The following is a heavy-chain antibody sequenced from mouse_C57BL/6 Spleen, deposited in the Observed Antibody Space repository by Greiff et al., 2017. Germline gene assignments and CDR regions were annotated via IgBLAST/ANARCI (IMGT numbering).Heavy chain of an antibody. CDR1: GYTFTSYW. CDR2: IHPNSGST. Sequence: QVQLQQPGAELVKPGASVKLSCKASGYTFTSYWMHWVKQRPGQGLEWIGMIHPNSGSTNYNEKFKSKATLTVDTSSSTAYMQLSSLTSEDSAVYDCAREGGGYSFAYWGQGTLVTVSA. D-gene: IGHD2-3*01. V-gene: IGHV1-64*01. J-gene: IGHJ3*01. CDR3: AREGGGYSFAY.